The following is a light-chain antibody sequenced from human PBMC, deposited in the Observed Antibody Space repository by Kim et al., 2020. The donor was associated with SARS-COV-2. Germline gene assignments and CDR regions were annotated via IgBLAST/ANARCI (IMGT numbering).Light chain of an antibody. Sequence: LAPGESATLSCRASQSVSSSYLAWYQQKPGQAPRLLIYGASSRATGIPDRFSGGGSGTDFTLTISRLEPEDFAVYYCQQYGSSPDTFGQGTKLEI. CDR1: QSVSSSY. J-gene: IGKJ2*01. CDR3: QQYGSSPDT. CDR2: GAS. V-gene: IGKV3-20*01.